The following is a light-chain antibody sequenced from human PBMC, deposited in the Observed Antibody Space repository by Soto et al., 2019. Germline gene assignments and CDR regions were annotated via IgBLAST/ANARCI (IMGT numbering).Light chain of an antibody. CDR2: DNS. J-gene: IGLJ1*01. V-gene: IGLV1-51*01. Sequence: QSVLTQPPSVSAAPGQTVTISCSGGISNIGNNYVSWYQQFPGTAPKRIIYDNSKRASGIPDRFSGSKSGTSATLVITGLQTGDEADYYCGTWDSRLSAVFGTGTKLTVL. CDR3: GTWDSRLSAV. CDR1: ISNIGNNY.